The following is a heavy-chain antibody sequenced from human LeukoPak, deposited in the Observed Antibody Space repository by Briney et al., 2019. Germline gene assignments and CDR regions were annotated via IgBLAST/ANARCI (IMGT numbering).Heavy chain of an antibody. D-gene: IGHD4-17*01. CDR2: ISGSGGST. CDR3: AKLMYDYGDLRNWFDP. V-gene: IGHV3-23*01. Sequence: ASVKVSCKASGGTFSSYAMSWVRQAPGKGLEWVSAISGSGGSTYYADSVKGRFTISRDNSKNTLYLQMNSLRAEDTAVYYCAKLMYDYGDLRNWFDPWGQGTLVTVSS. CDR1: GGTFSSYA. J-gene: IGHJ5*02.